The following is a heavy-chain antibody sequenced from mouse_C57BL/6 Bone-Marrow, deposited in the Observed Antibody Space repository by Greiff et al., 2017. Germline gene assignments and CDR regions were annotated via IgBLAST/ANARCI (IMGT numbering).Heavy chain of an antibody. CDR2: INPDSSTI. Sequence: EVKLLQSGGGLVQPGGSLKLSCAASGIDFSRYWMSWVRRAPGKGLEWIGEINPDSSTINYAPSLKDKFIISRDNAKNTLYLQMSKVRSEDTALYYCARQIYYDYDVRVYWYFDVWGTGTTVTVSS. J-gene: IGHJ1*03. V-gene: IGHV4-1*01. CDR3: ARQIYYDYDVRVYWYFDV. D-gene: IGHD2-4*01. CDR1: GIDFSRYW.